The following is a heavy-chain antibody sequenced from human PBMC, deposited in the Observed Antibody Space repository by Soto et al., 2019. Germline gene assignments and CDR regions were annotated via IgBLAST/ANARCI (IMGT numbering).Heavy chain of an antibody. CDR1: GFSFSINAVG. CDR3: ARHYSGSYFDY. V-gene: IGHV2-5*02. D-gene: IGHD1-26*01. Sequence: QITLKESGPPLVKPTQTLTLTCTFSGFSFSINAVGVGWIRQPPGKALEWLALIYCDDDKRYSPSLKSRLTIAKDTSKNQVVLTMTNMDPVDTATYYCARHYSGSYFDYCGQGTLVTVSS. J-gene: IGHJ4*02. CDR2: IYCDDDK.